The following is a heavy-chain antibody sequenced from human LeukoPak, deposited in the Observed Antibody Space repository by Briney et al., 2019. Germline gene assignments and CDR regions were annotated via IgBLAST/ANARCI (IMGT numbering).Heavy chain of an antibody. J-gene: IGHJ4*02. CDR1: GGSISNYY. CDR2: IYYSGTT. CDR3: ARHGHPPDPFDY. V-gene: IGHV4-59*08. Sequence: SETLSLTCTVSGGSISNYYWSWIRQPPGKGLEWIGYIYYSGTTNYNPSLKSRVTISVDTSKNQFSLKLSSVTAADTAVYYCARHGHPPDPFDYWGQGTLVTVSS.